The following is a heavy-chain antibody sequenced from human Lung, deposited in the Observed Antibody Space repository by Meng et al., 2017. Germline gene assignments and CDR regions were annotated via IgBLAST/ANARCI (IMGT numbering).Heavy chain of an antibody. D-gene: IGHD4-11*01. J-gene: IGHJ4*02. CDR3: ARGPTTMAHDFDY. CDR1: GGSFSDYY. V-gene: IGHV4-34*01. CDR2: INHSGST. Sequence: QVQLQQWGAVLLKPSGTRSLTCVVSGGSFSDYYWSWIRQPPGKGLEWIGEINHSGSTNYNPSLESRATISVDTSQNNLSLKLSSVTAADSAVYYCARGPTTMAHDFDYWGQGTLVTVSS.